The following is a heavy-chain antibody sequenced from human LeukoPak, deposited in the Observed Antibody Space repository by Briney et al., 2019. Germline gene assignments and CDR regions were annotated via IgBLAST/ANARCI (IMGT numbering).Heavy chain of an antibody. Sequence: GGSLRLSCAASGFTFSSYNMNWVRQAPGKGLEGVSSISSSSSYIYYADSVKGRFTISRDNAKNLLYLQMNSLRAEDTAVYYCARDRGDGYNDYWGQGTLVTVSS. V-gene: IGHV3-21*01. D-gene: IGHD5-24*01. CDR1: GFTFSSYN. CDR3: ARDRGDGYNDY. CDR2: ISSSSSYI. J-gene: IGHJ4*02.